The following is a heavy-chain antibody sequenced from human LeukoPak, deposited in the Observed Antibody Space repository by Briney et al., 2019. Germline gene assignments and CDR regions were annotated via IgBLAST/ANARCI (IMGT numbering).Heavy chain of an antibody. Sequence: ASVKVSCKASGYTFTGYYMHWVRQAPGQGLEWMGWINPNSGGTNYAQKLQGRVTMTTDTSTSTAYMELRSLRSDDTAVYYCARSYDILTAADYWGQGTLVTVSS. CDR1: GYTFTGYY. CDR3: ARSYDILTAADY. CDR2: INPNSGGT. J-gene: IGHJ4*02. V-gene: IGHV1-2*02. D-gene: IGHD3-9*01.